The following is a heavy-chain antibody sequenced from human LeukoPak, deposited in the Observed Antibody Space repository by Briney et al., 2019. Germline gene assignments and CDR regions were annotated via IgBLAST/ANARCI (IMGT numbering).Heavy chain of an antibody. CDR3: ARPVGYDYVWGSYRPLDYFDY. D-gene: IGHD3-16*02. V-gene: IGHV3-74*01. CDR2: INSDGSST. J-gene: IGHJ4*02. CDR1: GFTFSSYW. Sequence: GGSLRLSCAASGFTFSSYWMHWVRQAPGKGLVWVSRINSDGSSTSYADSVKGRFTISRDSAKNTLYLQMNSLRAEDTAVYYCARPVGYDYVWGSYRPLDYFDYWGQGTLVTVSS.